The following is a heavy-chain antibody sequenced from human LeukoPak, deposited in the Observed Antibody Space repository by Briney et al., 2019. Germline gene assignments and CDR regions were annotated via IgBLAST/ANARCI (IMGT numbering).Heavy chain of an antibody. D-gene: IGHD4-23*01. Sequence: GASVKVSCKVSGYTLTELSMHWVRQAPGKGLEWMGGFDPEDGETIYAQKFQGRVTMTEDTSTDTAYMELSSLRSEDTAVYYCATNQAGGNNYGMDVWGQGTTVTVSS. J-gene: IGHJ6*02. CDR3: ATNQAGGNNYGMDV. V-gene: IGHV1-24*01. CDR1: GYTLTELS. CDR2: FDPEDGET.